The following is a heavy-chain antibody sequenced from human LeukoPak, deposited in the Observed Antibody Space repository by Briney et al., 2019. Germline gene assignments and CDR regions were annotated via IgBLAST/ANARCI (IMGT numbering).Heavy chain of an antibody. V-gene: IGHV5-51*01. J-gene: IGHJ4*02. CDR2: IYPDDSDT. CDR3: ARHSSWSSVTTPFDY. D-gene: IGHD4-17*01. Sequence: GESLKISCKGSGYSFSIYWIGWVRQMPGKGLEWMGIIYPDDSDTRYSPSFQGQVTISADKSISTAYLQWSSLEASDTAIYYCARHSSWSSVTTPFDYWGQGTLVTVSS. CDR1: GYSFSIYW.